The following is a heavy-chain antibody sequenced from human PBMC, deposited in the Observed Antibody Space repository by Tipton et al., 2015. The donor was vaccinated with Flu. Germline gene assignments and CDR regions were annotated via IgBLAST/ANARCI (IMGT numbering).Heavy chain of an antibody. Sequence: SGFTFSSYAMSWVRETPGKGLEWVSVISGNSSSTYYADSVKGRFTISRDNSKNTLHLQMNSLRAEDTAVYYCAKGVSKMTTVTTPLGYWGQGTLVTVSS. V-gene: IGHV3-23*01. CDR2: ISGNSSST. J-gene: IGHJ4*02. CDR3: AKGVSKMTTVTTPLGY. CDR1: GFTFSSYA. D-gene: IGHD4-17*01.